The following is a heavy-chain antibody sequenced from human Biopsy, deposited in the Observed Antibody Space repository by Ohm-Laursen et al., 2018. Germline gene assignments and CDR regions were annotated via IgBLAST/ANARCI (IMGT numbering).Heavy chain of an antibody. CDR2: ISYRGTT. CDR1: GGSIRSNGFY. V-gene: IGHV4-39*01. D-gene: IGHD3-3*01. CDR3: ARLRGGVIINYSWFDP. Sequence: SDTLSLTCTVSGGSIRSNGFYWGWIRQPPGKGLEWIGSISYRGTTSYNPSLKSRVPISVDTSKNQLSLSLNSVTAADTAVFYCARLRGGVIINYSWFDPWGQGILVTVSS. J-gene: IGHJ5*02.